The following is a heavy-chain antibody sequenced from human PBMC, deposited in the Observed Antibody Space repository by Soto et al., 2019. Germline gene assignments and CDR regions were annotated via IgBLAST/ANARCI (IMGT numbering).Heavy chain of an antibody. D-gene: IGHD3-3*01. CDR2: IHGGGGAI. Sequence: EVLLLESGGGVQQPGGSLRLSCSASGFTFGWFAMSWVRQAPGKGLEVFSTIHGGGGAIAYADSVRGRFTTTRDDSSNSLYLHLSSLRFDDTAIYFCVKDECSLLENWHCDFWGRGTLVTGSS. CDR3: VKDECSLLENWHCDF. CDR1: GFTFGWFA. V-gene: IGHV3-23*01. J-gene: IGHJ2*01.